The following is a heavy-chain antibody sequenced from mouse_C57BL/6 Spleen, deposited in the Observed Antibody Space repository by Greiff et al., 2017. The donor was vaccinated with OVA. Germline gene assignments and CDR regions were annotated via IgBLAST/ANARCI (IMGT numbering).Heavy chain of an antibody. CDR3: AREAGNGYAMDY. V-gene: IGHV1-54*01. CDR2: INPGSGGT. D-gene: IGHD2-1*01. CDR1: GYAFTNYL. Sequence: QVQLQQSGAELVRPGTSVKVSCKASGYAFTNYLIEWVKQRPGQGLEWIGVINPGSGGTNYNEKFKGKATLTADKSSSTAYMQLSSLTSEYSAVYFWAREAGNGYAMDYWGQGTSVTVSS. J-gene: IGHJ4*01.